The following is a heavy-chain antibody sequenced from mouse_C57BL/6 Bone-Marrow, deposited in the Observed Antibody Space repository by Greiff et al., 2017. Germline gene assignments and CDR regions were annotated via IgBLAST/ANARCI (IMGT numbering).Heavy chain of an antibody. J-gene: IGHJ2*01. CDR1: GFTFSSYG. CDR3: ARQGYGNGGYFDY. CDR2: ISSGGSYT. D-gene: IGHD2-10*02. Sequence: EVQGVESGGDLVKPGGSLKLSCAASGFTFSSYGMSWVRQTPDKRLEWVATISSGGSYTYYPDSVKGRFTISRDNAKNTLYLQRSSLKSEDTAMYDGARQGYGNGGYFDYWGQGTTLTVSS. V-gene: IGHV5-6*01.